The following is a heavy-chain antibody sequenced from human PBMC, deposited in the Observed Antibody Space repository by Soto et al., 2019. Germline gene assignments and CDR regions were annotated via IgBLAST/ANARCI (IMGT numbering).Heavy chain of an antibody. CDR1: GYTFTSYD. CDR3: ARAPQTNIAAADY. J-gene: IGHJ4*02. D-gene: IGHD6-13*01. V-gene: IGHV1-8*01. Sequence: QVQLVQSGAEVKKPGASVKVSCKASGYTFTSYDINWVRQTAGQGLEWMGWMNPNSGNTGYAQKFQGRVTMTRNTSISTAYMELSSLRSEDTAVYYCARAPQTNIAAADYWGQGTLVTVSS. CDR2: MNPNSGNT.